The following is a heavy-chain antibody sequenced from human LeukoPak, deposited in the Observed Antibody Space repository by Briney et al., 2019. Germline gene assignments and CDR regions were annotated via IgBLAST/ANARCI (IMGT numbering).Heavy chain of an antibody. CDR2: ISSSGSTI. V-gene: IGHV3-48*03. Sequence: GGSLRLSCAASGFTFSSYEMNCVRQAPGKGLEWVSYISSSGSTIYYADSVKGRFTISRDNAKNSLYLQMNSLRAEDTAVYYCAREAELLYYYYGMDVWGQGTTVTVSS. CDR1: GFTFSSYE. J-gene: IGHJ6*02. D-gene: IGHD1-26*01. CDR3: AREAELLYYYYGMDV.